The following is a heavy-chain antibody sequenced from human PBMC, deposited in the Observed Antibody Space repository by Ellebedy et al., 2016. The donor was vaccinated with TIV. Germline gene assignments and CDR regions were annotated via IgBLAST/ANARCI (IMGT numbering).Heavy chain of an antibody. CDR3: ARGNWYCDL. Sequence: PGGSLRLSCAASGFTFSDHHMDWVRQAPGKGLEWVGFIRGKTYGGTTEYAGSVKGRFSISRDDSKNSVYQHMNSLKTEDTAVYYCARGNWYCDLWGRGTLVTVSA. CDR2: IRGKTYGGTT. CDR1: GFTFSDHH. J-gene: IGHJ2*01. V-gene: IGHV3-72*01.